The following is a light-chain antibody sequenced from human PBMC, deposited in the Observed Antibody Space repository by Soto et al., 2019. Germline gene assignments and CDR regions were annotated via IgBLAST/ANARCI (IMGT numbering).Light chain of an antibody. J-gene: IGLJ3*02. CDR3: QTWGTGYWV. Sequence: QLVLTQSPSASASLGASVKLTCTLSSGHSTYAIAWHQQQPEKGPRYLMKLNSDGSHKKGDGIPDRFSGSSSGAERYLTIPSLQSEDEADYYCQTWGTGYWVFGGGTKLTVL. V-gene: IGLV4-69*01. CDR2: LNSDGSH. CDR1: SGHSTYA.